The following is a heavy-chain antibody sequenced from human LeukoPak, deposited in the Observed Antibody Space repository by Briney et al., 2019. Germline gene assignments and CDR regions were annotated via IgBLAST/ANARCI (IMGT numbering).Heavy chain of an antibody. D-gene: IGHD4-17*01. V-gene: IGHV4-34*01. CDR1: GGSFSGYY. J-gene: IGHJ5*02. CDR2: INHSGST. CDR3: ARCKAPNDYGDYEGGWDWFDP. Sequence: SETLSLTCAVYGGSFSGYYWSWIRQPPGKGLEWIGEINHSGSTNYNPSLKSRVTISVDTSKNQFSLKLSSVTAADTAVYYCARCKAPNDYGDYEGGWDWFDPWGQGTLVTVSS.